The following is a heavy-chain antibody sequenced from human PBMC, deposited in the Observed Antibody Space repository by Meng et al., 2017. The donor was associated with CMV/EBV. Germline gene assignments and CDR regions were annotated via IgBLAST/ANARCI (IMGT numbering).Heavy chain of an antibody. J-gene: IGHJ4*02. CDR3: ARFLYSSSLGIYYFDY. D-gene: IGHD6-6*01. V-gene: IGHV1-46*01. CDR2: INPSGGST. Sequence: ASVKVSCKASGYTFTSYYMHWVRQAPGQGLEWMGIINPSGGSTSYAQKFRGRVTMTRDTSTSTVYMELSSLRSEDTAVYYCARFLYSSSLGIYYFDYWGQGTLVTVSS. CDR1: GYTFTSYY.